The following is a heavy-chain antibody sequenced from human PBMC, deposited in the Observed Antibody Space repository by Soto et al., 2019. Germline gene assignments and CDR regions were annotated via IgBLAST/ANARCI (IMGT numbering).Heavy chain of an antibody. D-gene: IGHD6-13*01. Sequence: PSETLSLTCPVSGGSISSGGYYCSWIRQHPVKGLEWIGYIYYSGSTYYNPSLKSRVTISVDTSKNQFSLKLSSVTAADTAVYYCASVYIAAAGSVSYWFDPGGQGTRGTVPA. CDR3: ASVYIAAAGSVSYWFDP. CDR1: GGSISSGGYY. J-gene: IGHJ5*02. V-gene: IGHV4-31*03. CDR2: IYYSGST.